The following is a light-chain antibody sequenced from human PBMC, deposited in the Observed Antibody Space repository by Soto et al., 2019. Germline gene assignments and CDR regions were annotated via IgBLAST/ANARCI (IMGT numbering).Light chain of an antibody. J-gene: IGKJ1*01. V-gene: IGKV1-39*01. CDR2: GAS. Sequence: IHMTHSPSSLSSSVVYTVTITCLSSQNIDMYLNWYQQKPGKAPRVLISGASNLQSGVPSRFSGSGSGTDFTLTISSLQSEDFASYFCQHTFNSPPWTFGQGTKVDIK. CDR1: QNIDMY. CDR3: QHTFNSPPWT.